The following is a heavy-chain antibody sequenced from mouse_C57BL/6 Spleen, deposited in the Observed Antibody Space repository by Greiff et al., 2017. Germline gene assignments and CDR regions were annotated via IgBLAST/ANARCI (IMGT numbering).Heavy chain of an antibody. D-gene: IGHD1-1*01. Sequence: EVQLQQSGPELVKPGASVKISCKASGYTFTDYYMNWVKQSHGKSLEWIGDINPNNGGTSYNQKFKGKATLTVDKSSSTAYVELRSLTSEDSAVFYCAPHYYGSNPFAYWGQGTLVTVSA. CDR2: INPNNGGT. V-gene: IGHV1-26*01. J-gene: IGHJ3*01. CDR3: APHYYGSNPFAY. CDR1: GYTFTDYY.